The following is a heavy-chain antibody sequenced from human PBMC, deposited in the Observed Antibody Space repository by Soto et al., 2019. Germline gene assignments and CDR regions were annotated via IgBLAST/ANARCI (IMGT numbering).Heavy chain of an antibody. CDR2: ISYDGSNK. Sequence: GGSLRLSCAASGFTFSSYAMHWVRQAPGKGLEWVAVISYDGSNKYYADSVKGRFTISRDNSKNTLYLQMNSLRAEDTAVYYCARALTGVSRRGDAFDIWGQGTMVTVSS. CDR1: GFTFSSYA. J-gene: IGHJ3*02. V-gene: IGHV3-30-3*01. CDR3: ARALTGVSRRGDAFDI. D-gene: IGHD7-27*01.